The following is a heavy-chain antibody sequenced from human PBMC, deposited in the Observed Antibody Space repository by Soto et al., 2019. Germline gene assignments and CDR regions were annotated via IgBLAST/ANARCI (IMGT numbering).Heavy chain of an antibody. CDR1: GFTFSNYG. CDR2: IWYDGSNK. D-gene: IGHD2-2*01. CDR3: ARDISISTICARPVCCCYYGMDV. Sequence: QVQLVESGGGVVQPGRSLRLSCAASGFTFSNYGMHWVRQAPGKGLEWVAIIWYDGSNKYYADSVKGRFTISRDNSKNTLYLQRSSLRSEDTAVYYCARDISISTICARPVCCCYYGMDVWGQGATVTVSS. V-gene: IGHV3-33*01. J-gene: IGHJ6*02.